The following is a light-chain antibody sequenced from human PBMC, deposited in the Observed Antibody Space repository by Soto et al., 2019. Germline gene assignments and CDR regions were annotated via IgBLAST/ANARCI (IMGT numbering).Light chain of an antibody. Sequence: QSVLTQPPSASGTPGQRVTISCSGSSSNIGGRTVNWYQQLPGTAPKLLIYNNNQRPSGVPDRFSGSKSGTSASLAITGLQSEDEAAYYCEAWDDGLTAHACGVGTRSPS. V-gene: IGLV1-44*01. CDR3: EAWDDGLTAHA. CDR1: SSNIGGRT. J-gene: IGLJ1*01. CDR2: NNN.